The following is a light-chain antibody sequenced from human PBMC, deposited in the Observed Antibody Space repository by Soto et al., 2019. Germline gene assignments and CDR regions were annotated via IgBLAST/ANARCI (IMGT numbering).Light chain of an antibody. CDR1: SGSIASNY. Sequence: NFMLTQPHSVSESPGKTVTISCTRSSGSIASNYVQWYQQRPGSAPTTVIYEDNQRPSGVPDRFSGSIDTSSNSASLTISGLKTEDEADCYCQSYDSSNWVFGGGTQLTVL. CDR3: QSYDSSNWV. J-gene: IGLJ3*02. V-gene: IGLV6-57*04. CDR2: EDN.